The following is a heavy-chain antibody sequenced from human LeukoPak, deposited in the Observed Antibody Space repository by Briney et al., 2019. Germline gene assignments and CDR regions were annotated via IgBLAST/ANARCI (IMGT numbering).Heavy chain of an antibody. V-gene: IGHV3-64D*06. D-gene: IGHD2-8*01. CDR3: VKDLNGTWSFDY. J-gene: IGHJ4*02. CDR2: ISSNEYDT. CDR1: GFTFSAYF. Sequence: GGSLRLSCSASGFTFSAYFMHWVRQAPGKALEYVSSISSNEYDTYYADSVKGRFTISRDNSKNTLFLQMSSLRAEDTAVYYCVKDLNGTWSFDYWGQGTLVTVSS.